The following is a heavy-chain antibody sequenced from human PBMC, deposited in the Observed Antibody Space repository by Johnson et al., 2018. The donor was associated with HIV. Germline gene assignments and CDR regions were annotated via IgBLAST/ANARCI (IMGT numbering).Heavy chain of an antibody. J-gene: IGHJ3*02. CDR1: GFTLSNYG. CDR2: IWYDGSNR. D-gene: IGHD1-26*01. CDR3: ATFGGGSFHAFDI. Sequence: QVQLVESGGGLVQPGGSLRLSCAASGFTLSNYGMHWVRQAPGKGLEWVALIWYDGSNRYYADSVKGRFTISRDNAKNSLYLQMNSLRAEDTAVYYCATFGGGSFHAFDIWGQGTMVTVSS. V-gene: IGHV3-33*03.